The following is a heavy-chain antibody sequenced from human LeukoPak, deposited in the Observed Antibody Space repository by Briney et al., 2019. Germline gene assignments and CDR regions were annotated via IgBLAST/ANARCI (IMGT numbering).Heavy chain of an antibody. CDR1: GFTFSSYG. J-gene: IGHJ4*02. Sequence: GGSLRLSCAASGFTFSSYGMHWVRQAPGKGLEWVAFIRYDGSNKYYADSVKGRFTISRDNSKNTLYLQMNSLRAEDTAVYYCARAYGDVGYYFDYWGQGTLVTVSS. D-gene: IGHD4-17*01. CDR3: ARAYGDVGYYFDY. V-gene: IGHV3-30*02. CDR2: IRYDGSNK.